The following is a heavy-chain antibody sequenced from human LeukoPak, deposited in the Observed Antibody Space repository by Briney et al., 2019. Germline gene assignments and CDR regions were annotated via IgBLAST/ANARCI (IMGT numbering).Heavy chain of an antibody. CDR2: ISGSGGST. CDR3: AKGGYYDILTGAFNDY. Sequence: GRSLRLSCAASGFTSTSYAISWVRQAPGKGLEWVSAISGSGGSTYYADSVKARFTISRDNTKHTLYLQMNSLRAGDTAVYYCAKGGYYDILTGAFNDYWGQGTLVTVSS. J-gene: IGHJ4*02. CDR1: GFTSTSYA. D-gene: IGHD3-9*01. V-gene: IGHV3-23*01.